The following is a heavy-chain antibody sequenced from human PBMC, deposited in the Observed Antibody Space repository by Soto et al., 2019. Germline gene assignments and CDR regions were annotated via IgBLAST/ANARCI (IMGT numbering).Heavy chain of an antibody. CDR2: IIPIFGTA. V-gene: IGHV1-69*01. CDR1: GGTFSSYA. Sequence: QVQLVQSGAEVKKPGSSVKVSCKASGGTFSSYAISWVRQAPGQGLEWMGGIIPIFGTANYAQKFQGRVTITADETTSTAYMELSRLRSEDTAVYYCARCGSIPIFGVADYYYGMDVWGQGTTVTVSS. CDR3: ARCGSIPIFGVADYYYGMDV. J-gene: IGHJ6*02. D-gene: IGHD3-3*01.